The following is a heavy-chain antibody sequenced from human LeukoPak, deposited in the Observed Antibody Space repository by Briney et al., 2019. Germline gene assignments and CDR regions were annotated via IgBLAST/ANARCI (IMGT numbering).Heavy chain of an antibody. V-gene: IGHV3-23*01. Sequence: GGSLRLSCAASGFTVSSYAMSWDRQAPGKGLEWVSAITGSGGSTYYADSVKGRFTISRDNSKDTLYLQMNSLKAQDTAVYYCAKGSSSSRPYYCDYWGQGTLFTVSS. J-gene: IGHJ4*02. D-gene: IGHD6-6*01. CDR3: AKGSSSSRPYYCDY. CDR1: GFTVSSYA. CDR2: ITGSGGST.